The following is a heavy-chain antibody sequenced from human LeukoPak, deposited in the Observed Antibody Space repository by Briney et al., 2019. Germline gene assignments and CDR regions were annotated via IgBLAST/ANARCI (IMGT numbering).Heavy chain of an antibody. Sequence: KPSETLSLTCSVSGASITSSCWSWIRQTPGKGLEWIGNIYSGSTNYNPSFESRVTVSLDTSKNQFSLRLTSVTAADTALYYCARDGYGSGSYGWSDPWGQGTLVTVSS. CDR3: ARDGYGSGSYGWSDP. CDR1: GASITSSC. D-gene: IGHD3-10*01. CDR2: IYSGST. J-gene: IGHJ5*02. V-gene: IGHV4-59*01.